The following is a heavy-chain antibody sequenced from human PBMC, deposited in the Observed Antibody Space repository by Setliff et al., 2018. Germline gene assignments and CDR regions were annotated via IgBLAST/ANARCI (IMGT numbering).Heavy chain of an antibody. Sequence: ASVKVSCKASGYTFSNYGVTWVRQAPGQGLEWMGWVTVYNGNTKYAQNLQGRHTLTTDISTSTAYMELGSLTTDDTAVYYCARVESMVRGKNILRHFDYWGQGIQVTVSS. J-gene: IGHJ4*02. V-gene: IGHV1-18*01. CDR3: ARVESMVRGKNILRHFDY. CDR2: VTVYNGNT. CDR1: GYTFSNYG. D-gene: IGHD3-10*01.